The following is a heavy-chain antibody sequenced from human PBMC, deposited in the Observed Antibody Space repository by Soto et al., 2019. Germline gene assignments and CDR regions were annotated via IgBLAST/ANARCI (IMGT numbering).Heavy chain of an antibody. J-gene: IGHJ4*02. V-gene: IGHV3-30*18. D-gene: IGHD2-15*01. CDR3: AKDRFDYCSGGSCYLFDN. CDR1: GFTFSSYG. Sequence: PGGSLRLSCAASGFTFSSYGMHWVRQAPGKGLEWVAVISYDGSNKYYADSVKGRFTISRDNSKNTLYLQMNSLRAEDTAVYYCAKDRFDYCSGGSCYLFDNCGQGTLVTVSS. CDR2: ISYDGSNK.